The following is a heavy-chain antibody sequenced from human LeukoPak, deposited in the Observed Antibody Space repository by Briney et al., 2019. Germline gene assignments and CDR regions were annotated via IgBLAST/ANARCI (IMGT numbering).Heavy chain of an antibody. D-gene: IGHD2-21*02. CDR2: ISGSGGST. V-gene: IGHV3-23*01. CDR3: AKERGIVVVTAHDY. Sequence: GGSLRLSCAASGFTFSNYGMSWVRQAPGKGLEWISAISGSGGSTYYADSVKGRFTISRDNSKNTLYLQMNSLRAEDTAVYYCAKERGIVVVTAHDYWGQGTLVTVSS. CDR1: GFTFSNYG. J-gene: IGHJ4*02.